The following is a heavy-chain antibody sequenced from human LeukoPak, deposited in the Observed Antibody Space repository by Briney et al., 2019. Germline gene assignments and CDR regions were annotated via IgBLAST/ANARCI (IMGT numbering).Heavy chain of an antibody. V-gene: IGHV4-4*09. J-gene: IGHJ6*03. CDR1: GGSISSYY. CDR3: ARASYYDPPRPYYYYMDV. D-gene: IGHD3-3*01. Sequence: SETLSLTCTVSGGSISSYYWSWLRQPPGKGLEWIGYIYTSGSTNYNPSLKSRVAISVDTSKNQFSLKLSSVTAADTAVYYCARASYYDPPRPYYYYMDVWGKGTTVTVSS. CDR2: IYTSGST.